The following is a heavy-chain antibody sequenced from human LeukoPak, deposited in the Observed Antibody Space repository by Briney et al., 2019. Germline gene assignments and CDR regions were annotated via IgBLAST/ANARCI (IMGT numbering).Heavy chain of an antibody. D-gene: IGHD6-6*01. J-gene: IGHJ5*02. CDR2: INHSGST. V-gene: IGHV4-34*01. CDR1: GGSFSSYY. Sequence: SETLSLTCAVYGGSFSSYYWSWIRQPPGKGLEWIGEINHSGSTNYNPSLKSRVTISVDTSKNQFSLKLSSVTAADTAVYYCARGPSKKWQLVRWFDPWGQGTLVTVSS. CDR3: ARGPSKKWQLVRWFDP.